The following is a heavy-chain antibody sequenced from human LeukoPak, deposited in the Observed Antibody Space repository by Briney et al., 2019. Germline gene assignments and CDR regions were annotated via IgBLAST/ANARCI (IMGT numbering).Heavy chain of an antibody. D-gene: IGHD5-24*01. Sequence: GGSLRLSCAASGFTFSSYGMHWVRQAPGKGLGWVAVISYDGSNKYYADSVKGRFTISRDNSKNTLYLQMNSLRAEDTAVYYCAKDLLAMATITPTFDYWGQGTLVTVSS. CDR2: ISYDGSNK. J-gene: IGHJ4*02. CDR1: GFTFSSYG. V-gene: IGHV3-30*18. CDR3: AKDLLAMATITPTFDY.